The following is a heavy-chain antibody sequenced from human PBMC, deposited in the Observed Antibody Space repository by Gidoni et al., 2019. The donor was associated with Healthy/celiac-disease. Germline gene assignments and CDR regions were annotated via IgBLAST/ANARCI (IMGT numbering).Heavy chain of an antibody. Sequence: EVQLLESGGGLVQPGGSLRLSCAASGFTFSSYAMSCVRQAPGKGLEWVSAISGSGGSTYYADSVKGRFTISRDNSKNTLYLQMNSLRAEDTAVYYCAKEGTLLSEEGIAAAGRAYYYYYGMDVWGQGTTVTVSS. D-gene: IGHD6-13*01. CDR3: AKEGTLLSEEGIAAAGRAYYYYYGMDV. V-gene: IGHV3-23*01. J-gene: IGHJ6*02. CDR1: GFTFSSYA. CDR2: ISGSGGST.